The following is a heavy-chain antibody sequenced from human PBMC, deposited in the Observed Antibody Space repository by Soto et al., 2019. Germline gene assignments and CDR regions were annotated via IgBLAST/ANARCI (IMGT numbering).Heavy chain of an antibody. D-gene: IGHD3-3*01. CDR1: GGSIRIGGYS. CDR3: ARRGFWSGYSYYYYGMDV. J-gene: IGHJ6*02. V-gene: IGHV4-31*03. CDR2: IYYSGST. Sequence: SETLGLTCTFSGGSIRIGGYSWRWIRQPLGKGLEWIGYIYYSGSTDYNPSLKSRVTISVDTSKNQFSLKLSSVTAADTAVYYCARRGFWSGYSYYYYGMDVWGQGTTVTVSS.